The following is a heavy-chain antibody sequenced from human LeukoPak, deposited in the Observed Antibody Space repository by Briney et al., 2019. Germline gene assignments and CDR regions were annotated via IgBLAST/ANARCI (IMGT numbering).Heavy chain of an antibody. CDR2: ISGSGGST. CDR3: MDDHGDYYGMDV. CDR1: GFTFSSYA. D-gene: IGHD4-17*01. V-gene: IGHV3-23*01. Sequence: GGSLRLSCAASGFTFSSYAMSWVRQAPGKGLEWVSAISGSGGSTYYADSVKGRFTISRDNSKNTLYLQMNSLRAEDTAVYYCMDDHGDYYGMDVWGQGTTVTVSS. J-gene: IGHJ6*02.